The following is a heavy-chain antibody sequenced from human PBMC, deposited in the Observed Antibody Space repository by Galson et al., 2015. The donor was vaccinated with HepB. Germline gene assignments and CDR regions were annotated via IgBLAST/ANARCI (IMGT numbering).Heavy chain of an antibody. D-gene: IGHD6-13*01. V-gene: IGHV3-30*04. CDR2: ISYDGSNK. CDR1: GFTFSSYA. CDR3: ARDYASSWYFNHYYGMDV. Sequence: SLRLSCAASGFTFSSYAMHWVRQAPGKGLEWVAVISYDGSNKYYADSAKGRFTTSRDNSKNTLYLQMNSLRAEDTAVYYCARDYASSWYFNHYYGMDVWGQGTTVTVSS. J-gene: IGHJ6*02.